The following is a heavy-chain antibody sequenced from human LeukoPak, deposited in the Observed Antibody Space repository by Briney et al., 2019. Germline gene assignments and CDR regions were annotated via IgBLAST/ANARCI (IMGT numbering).Heavy chain of an antibody. CDR3: AKDAWWSVS. V-gene: IGHV3-23*01. J-gene: IGHJ5*02. Sequence: GGSQRLSCVASGFTFSNHAMTWVRQAPGKGLEWVSAISADAVDTFYAPSVKGRFTISRDNSKNTMYMQINSLRAEDTAIYYCAKDAWWSVSWGQGTLVTVSS. CDR1: GFTFSNHA. CDR2: ISADAVDT. D-gene: IGHD2-8*02.